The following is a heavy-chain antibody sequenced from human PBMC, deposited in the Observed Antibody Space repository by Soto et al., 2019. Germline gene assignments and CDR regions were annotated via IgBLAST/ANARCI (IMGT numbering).Heavy chain of an antibody. CDR1: GFTFSSYA. V-gene: IGHV3-23*01. J-gene: IGHJ6*02. CDR2: ISGSGDRT. CDR3: AKDVGSGGGYGLDV. D-gene: IGHD2-15*01. Sequence: EVQLLESGGGLVQPGGSLRLSCAASGFTFSSYAMSWVRQAPGKGLEWVSGISGSGDRTYYAASVKGRFTISRDNSKNTRYLQMNSLRAEDTALYYCAKDVGSGGGYGLDVWGQGTTVTVSS.